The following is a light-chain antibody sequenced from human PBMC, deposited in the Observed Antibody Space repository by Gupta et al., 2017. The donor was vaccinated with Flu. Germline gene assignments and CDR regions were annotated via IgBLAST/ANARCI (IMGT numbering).Light chain of an antibody. J-gene: IGKJ3*01. CDR3: QQSFSTPQVT. Sequence: SSLSASVGDRITITCRASQSISNYLNWYQQKPGKAPRLLIYAASSLQSGVPSRFSGSGSGTDFTLTISSLQPEDFATYYCQQSFSTPQVTFGPGTKVDIK. CDR1: QSISNY. V-gene: IGKV1-39*01. CDR2: AAS.